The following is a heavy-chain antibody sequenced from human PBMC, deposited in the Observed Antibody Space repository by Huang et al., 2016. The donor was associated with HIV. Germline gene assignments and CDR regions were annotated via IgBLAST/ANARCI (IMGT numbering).Heavy chain of an antibody. Sequence: QLQLQESGPGLVKPSETLSLTCTVSGGSIRSDNYYWGWIRQPPGKGLEWIGSIYYSGSTYYNPSLKSRVTITVDTSKNQFSLKMRSVTAADTAVYYCARLPGSITMIRGVITDPYWGQGTRVTVSS. CDR2: IYYSGST. D-gene: IGHD3-10*01. J-gene: IGHJ4*02. CDR1: GGSIRSDNYY. CDR3: ARLPGSITMIRGVITDPY. V-gene: IGHV4-39*01.